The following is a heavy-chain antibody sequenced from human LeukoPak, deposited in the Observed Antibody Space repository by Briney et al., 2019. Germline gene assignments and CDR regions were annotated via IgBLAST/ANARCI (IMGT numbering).Heavy chain of an antibody. Sequence: PGGSLRLSCAASGFTFSSYGMHWVRQAPGKGLEWVAVIWYDGSNKYYADSVKGRFTISRDNSKNTLYLQMNSLRAEDTAVYYCARDSSWGYFGYWGQGTLVTVSS. CDR1: GFTFSSYG. D-gene: IGHD6-13*01. J-gene: IGHJ4*02. CDR2: IWYDGSNK. CDR3: ARDSSWGYFGY. V-gene: IGHV3-33*01.